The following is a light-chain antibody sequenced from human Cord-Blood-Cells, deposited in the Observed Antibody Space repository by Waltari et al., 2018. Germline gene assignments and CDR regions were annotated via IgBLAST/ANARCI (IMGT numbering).Light chain of an antibody. CDR2: QDS. J-gene: IGLJ3*02. CDR3: QAWDSSPNWV. CDR1: KLGDKY. V-gene: IGLV3-1*01. Sequence: SYELTQPPSVSVSPGQTASITCSGDKLGDKYACWYQQKPGQSPVLVFYQDSKRHAGIPGRFAGSNSGNTAPLTISGTQAMDEADYSCQAWDSSPNWVFGGGTKLTVL.